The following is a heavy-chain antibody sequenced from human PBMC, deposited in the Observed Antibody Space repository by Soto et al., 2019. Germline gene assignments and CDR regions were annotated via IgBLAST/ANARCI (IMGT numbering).Heavy chain of an antibody. CDR2: ISGSGDST. CDR3: AKALYGGFTY. Sequence: EVRLLESGGGLVQPGGSLRLSCAASGFTFSVYAMSWVRQAPGKGLEWVSGISGSGDSTHYADSVKGRFTVSRDNSKSMLYLQTNRLRAADTAIFYCAKALYGGFTYWGQGTLVTVSS. V-gene: IGHV3-23*01. CDR1: GFTFSVYA. D-gene: IGHD3-10*01. J-gene: IGHJ4*02.